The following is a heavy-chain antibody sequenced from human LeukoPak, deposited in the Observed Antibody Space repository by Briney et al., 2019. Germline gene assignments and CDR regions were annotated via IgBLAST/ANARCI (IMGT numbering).Heavy chain of an antibody. D-gene: IGHD2-2*01. V-gene: IGHV1-18*04. J-gene: IGHJ5*02. CDR3: ARDRCSSTSCYREAPVNNWFDP. Sequence: ASVKVSCKASGYTFTSYGISWGRQAPGQGLEWMGWISAYNGNTNYAQKLQGRVTMTTGASTSTAYMELRSLRSDDTAVYYCARDRCSSTSCYREAPVNNWFDPWGQGTLVTVSS. CDR1: GYTFTSYG. CDR2: ISAYNGNT.